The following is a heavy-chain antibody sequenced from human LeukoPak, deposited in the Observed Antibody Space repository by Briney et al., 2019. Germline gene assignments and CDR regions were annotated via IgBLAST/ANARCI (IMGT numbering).Heavy chain of an antibody. Sequence: GASVKVSCKASGYTFTSYGISWVRQAPGQGLEWMGWISTYNGNTHYAQKLQGRVTMTTDTSTSTAYMELRSLRSDDTAVYYCARDHCSANSCYEDYYNGLDVWGQGTTVTVSS. CDR2: ISTYNGNT. D-gene: IGHD2-2*01. J-gene: IGHJ6*02. CDR3: ARDHCSANSCYEDYYNGLDV. V-gene: IGHV1-18*01. CDR1: GYTFTSYG.